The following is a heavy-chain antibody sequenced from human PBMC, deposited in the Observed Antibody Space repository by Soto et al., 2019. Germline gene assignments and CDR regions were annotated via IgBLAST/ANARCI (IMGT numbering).Heavy chain of an antibody. D-gene: IGHD2-15*01. CDR2: INHSGST. Sequence: SETLSLTCAVYGGSFSGYYWSWIRQPPGKGLEWMGEINHSGSTNYNPSLKSRVTISVDTSKNQFFLKLCSVTAADTAVCYCARVISGYCSGGSCYSAGVDYMDVWGKGTTVTVSS. V-gene: IGHV4-34*01. CDR1: GGSFSGYY. J-gene: IGHJ6*03. CDR3: ARVISGYCSGGSCYSAGVDYMDV.